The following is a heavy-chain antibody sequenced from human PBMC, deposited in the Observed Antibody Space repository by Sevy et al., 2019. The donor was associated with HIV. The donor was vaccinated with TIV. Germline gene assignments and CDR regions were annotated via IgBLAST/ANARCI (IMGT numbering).Heavy chain of an antibody. Sequence: GGSLRLSCAASGFTVSSNYMSWVRQAPGKGLEWVSVIYSGGSTYYADSVKGRFIISRDNSKNTLYLPMNSLRAEDTAVYYCARSWGFGELSSVHWGQGTLVTVSS. J-gene: IGHJ4*02. D-gene: IGHD3-10*01. CDR3: ARSWGFGELSSVH. CDR1: GFTVSSNY. V-gene: IGHV3-53*01. CDR2: IYSGGST.